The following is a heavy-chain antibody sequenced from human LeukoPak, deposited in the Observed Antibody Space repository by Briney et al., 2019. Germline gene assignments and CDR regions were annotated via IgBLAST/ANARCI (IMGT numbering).Heavy chain of an antibody. V-gene: IGHV3-66*01. CDR2: IYSGGST. CDR1: GFTVSSNY. D-gene: IGHD2-21*02. J-gene: IGHJ3*02. CDR3: ARDLCGGDCYPAGAFDI. Sequence: PGGSLRLSCAASGFTVSSNYMSWVRQAPGKGLEWVSVIYSGGSTYYADSVKGRFTISRDNPKNTLYLQMNSLRAEDTAVYYCARDLCGGDCYPAGAFDIWGQGTMVTVSS.